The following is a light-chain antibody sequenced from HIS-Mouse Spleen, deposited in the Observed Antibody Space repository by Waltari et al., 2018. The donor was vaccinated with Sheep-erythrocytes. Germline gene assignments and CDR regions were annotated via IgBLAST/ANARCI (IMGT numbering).Light chain of an antibody. CDR2: DVS. V-gene: IGLV2-11*01. CDR3: CSYAGSCWV. Sequence: QSALTQPRSVSGSPGQSVTISCTGTSSDVGGYNYVSWDQQHPGKAPKLMIYDVSKRPSGVPDRFSGSKSGNTASLTISGLQAEDEADYYCCSYAGSCWVFGGGTKLTVL. J-gene: IGLJ3*02. CDR1: SSDVGGYNY.